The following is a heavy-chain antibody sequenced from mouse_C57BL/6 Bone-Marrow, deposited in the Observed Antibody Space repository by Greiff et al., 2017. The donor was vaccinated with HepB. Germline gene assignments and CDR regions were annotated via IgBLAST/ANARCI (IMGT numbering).Heavy chain of an antibody. V-gene: IGHV8-8*01. D-gene: IGHD2-4*01. CDR1: GFSLSTFGMG. J-gene: IGHJ3*01. CDR3: ARNYDYPAWFAY. Sequence: QVTLKVCGPGILQPSQTLSLTCSFSGFSLSTFGMGVGWIRQPSGKGLAWLAHIWWDDDKYYNPALKSRLTISKDTSKNQVFLKIANVNTADTATYYCARNYDYPAWFAYWGQGTLVTVSA. CDR2: IWWDDDK.